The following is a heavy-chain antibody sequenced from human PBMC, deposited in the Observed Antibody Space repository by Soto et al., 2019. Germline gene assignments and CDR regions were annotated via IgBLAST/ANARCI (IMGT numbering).Heavy chain of an antibody. Sequence: GSLRLSCAASGFTFSSYGMHWVRQAPGKGLEWVAVISYDGSNKYYADSVKGRFTISRDNSKNTLYLQMNSLRAEDTAVYYCAKVDYDILTGLQYYFDYWGQGTLVTVSS. CDR1: GFTFSSYG. CDR2: ISYDGSNK. V-gene: IGHV3-30*18. D-gene: IGHD3-9*01. CDR3: AKVDYDILTGLQYYFDY. J-gene: IGHJ4*02.